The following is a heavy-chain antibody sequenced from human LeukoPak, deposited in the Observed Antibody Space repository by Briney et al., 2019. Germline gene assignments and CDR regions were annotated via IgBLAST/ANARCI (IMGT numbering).Heavy chain of an antibody. CDR1: GYTFTSYY. J-gene: IGHJ4*02. D-gene: IGHD3-10*01. CDR2: INPSGGST. Sequence: GASVKVSCKSSGYTFTSYYMYWVRQAPGQGLEWMGIINPSGGSTSYARKFQGRVTMTRDTSTSTVYMELSSLRSEDTAVYYCARDSGMVRGTVDYWGQGTPVTVSS. V-gene: IGHV1-46*01. CDR3: ARDSGMVRGTVDY.